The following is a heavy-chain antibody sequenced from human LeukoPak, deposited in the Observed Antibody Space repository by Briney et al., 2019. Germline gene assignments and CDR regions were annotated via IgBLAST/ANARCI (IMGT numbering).Heavy chain of an antibody. CDR3: ASEGPMGATNSLHAFDI. D-gene: IGHD1-26*01. V-gene: IGHV1-18*01. J-gene: IGHJ3*02. CDR1: GYTFTSYG. Sequence: ASVKVSCKASGYTFTSYGISWVRQAPGQGLEWMGWISAYNGNTNYAQKLQGRVTMTTDTSTSTAYMELRSLRFDDTAVYYCASEGPMGATNSLHAFDIWGQGTMVTVSS. CDR2: ISAYNGNT.